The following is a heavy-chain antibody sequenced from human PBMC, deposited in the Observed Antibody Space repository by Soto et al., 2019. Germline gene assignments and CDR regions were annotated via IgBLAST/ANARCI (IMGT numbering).Heavy chain of an antibody. V-gene: IGHV4-59*12. CDR3: AREGVNYDYVWGSERSPRVYYYGMDV. D-gene: IGHD3-16*02. Sequence: SETLSLTCIVSGGSLNNYYWNWIRQPPGKGLEWIGYIYYSGSTNYSPSLKSRVTISVDTSKNQFSLKLSSVTAADTAVYYCAREGVNYDYVWGSERSPRVYYYGMDVWGQGNTVTVYS. J-gene: IGHJ6*02. CDR1: GGSLNNYY. CDR2: IYYSGST.